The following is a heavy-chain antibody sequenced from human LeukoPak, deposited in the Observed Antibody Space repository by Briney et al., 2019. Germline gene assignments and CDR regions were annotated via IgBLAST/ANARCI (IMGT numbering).Heavy chain of an antibody. D-gene: IGHD6-13*01. CDR1: GSTFSNYA. J-gene: IGHJ4*02. CDR2: IYSGGST. V-gene: IGHV3-66*01. Sequence: PGGSLRLSCAASGSTFSNYAISWVRQAPGKGLEWVSVIYSGGSTYYADSVKGRFTISRDNSKNTRYLQMNSLRAEDTAVYYCARDPYSSSWFYFDYWGQGTLVTVSS. CDR3: ARDPYSSSWFYFDY.